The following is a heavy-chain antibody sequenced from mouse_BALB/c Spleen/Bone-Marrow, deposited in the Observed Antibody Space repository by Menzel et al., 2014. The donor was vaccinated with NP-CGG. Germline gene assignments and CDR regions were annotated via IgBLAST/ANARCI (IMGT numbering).Heavy chain of an antibody. V-gene: IGHV1-9*01. D-gene: IGHD3-1*01. Sequence: QVQLQQSGAELMKPGASVKISCKATGYTFSSYWIERLKERPGHGLEWIGEILPGSGNTNYNEKFKGRVTFTADSSSNKAYMQLSSLTSEDSAVYYCARELGLRFAYWGQGTLVTVSA. CDR3: ARELGLRFAY. CDR2: ILPGSGNT. J-gene: IGHJ3*01. CDR1: GYTFSSYW.